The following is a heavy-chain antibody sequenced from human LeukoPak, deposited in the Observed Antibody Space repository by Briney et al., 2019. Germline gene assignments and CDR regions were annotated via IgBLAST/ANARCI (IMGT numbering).Heavy chain of an antibody. CDR2: ISGSGGST. CDR3: AKERYMVGSGAAGGLDV. V-gene: IGHV3-23*01. D-gene: IGHD4/OR15-4a*01. J-gene: IGHJ6*02. Sequence: PGGSLRLSCAASGFTFSSYAMSWVRQAPGKGLEWVSAISGSGGSTYYADSVKGRFTISRDNSKNTLYLQMNSLRVEDTAIYYCAKERYMVGSGAAGGLDVWGQGTTVTVSS. CDR1: GFTFSSYA.